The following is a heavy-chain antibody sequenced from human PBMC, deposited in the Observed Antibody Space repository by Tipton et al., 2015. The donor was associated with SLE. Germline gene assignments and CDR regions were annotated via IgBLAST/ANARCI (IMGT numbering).Heavy chain of an antibody. J-gene: IGHJ4*02. V-gene: IGHV3-64*01. CDR3: TRGGADF. CDR1: AFTFSDYG. Sequence: SLRLSCAASAFTFSDYGIYWVRQAPGKGLEYVSGISSDGSNTYFANSVKGRFTISRDNSKSSLFLQMDSLRAEDKAVYYCTRGGADFWGRGILVTVSS. CDR2: ISSDGSNT.